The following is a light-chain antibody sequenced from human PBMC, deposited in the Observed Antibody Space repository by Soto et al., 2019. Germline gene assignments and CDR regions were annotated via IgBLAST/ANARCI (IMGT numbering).Light chain of an antibody. V-gene: IGKV1-17*03. CDR3: LQHNRYPWT. J-gene: IGKJ1*01. CDR1: QDIINY. Sequence: DIQMTQSPSAVSASVGDRVTITCQTSQDIINYLVWFQQKPGKVPERLIYGATNLQSGVPSRFSGSGSGTEFTLTISSLQPEDFATYYCLQHNRYPWTFGQGTKV. CDR2: GAT.